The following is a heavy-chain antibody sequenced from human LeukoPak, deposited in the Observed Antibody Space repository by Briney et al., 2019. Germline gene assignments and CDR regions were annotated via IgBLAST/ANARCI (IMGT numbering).Heavy chain of an antibody. J-gene: IGHJ4*02. CDR3: AREYCTNGVCYFDY. CDR1: GFTFSSYA. D-gene: IGHD2-8*01. Sequence: GGSLRLSCAASGFTFSSYAMHWVRQAPGKGLEWVAVISYDGSNKYYADSVKGRFTISRDNSKNTLYLQMNSLRAEDTAVYYCAREYCTNGVCYFDYWGQGTLVTVSS. V-gene: IGHV3-30*04. CDR2: ISYDGSNK.